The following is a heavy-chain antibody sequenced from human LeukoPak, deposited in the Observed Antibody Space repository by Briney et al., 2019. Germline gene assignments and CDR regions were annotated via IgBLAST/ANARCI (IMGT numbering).Heavy chain of an antibody. V-gene: IGHV3-7*01. CDR2: LNQDGNVW. D-gene: IGHD3-16*01. Sequence: GGSLRLSCAASGFTFSSHSMTWVRQAPGKGLEFVANLNQDGNVWNYVDSVRGRFTISRDNAKNSVHLQLNSLRVEDTAVYYCARDWGWTTFDSWGQGTLVAVSS. CDR3: ARDWGWTTFDS. CDR1: GFTFSSHS. J-gene: IGHJ4*02.